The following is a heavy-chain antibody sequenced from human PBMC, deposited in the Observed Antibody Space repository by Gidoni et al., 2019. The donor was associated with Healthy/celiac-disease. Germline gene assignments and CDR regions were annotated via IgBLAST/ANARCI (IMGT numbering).Heavy chain of an antibody. Sequence: EVQLLESGGGWVQPGGSLRLSCAASGLTFSSYAMSWVRQAPGKGLEWVSDISASGGNTYYADSVKGRFTISRDNSKNTLFLQMNTLRAEDTAVYYCAKDHDAFDIWGQGTMVTVSS. J-gene: IGHJ3*02. V-gene: IGHV3-23*01. CDR1: GLTFSSYA. CDR2: ISASGGNT. CDR3: AKDHDAFDI.